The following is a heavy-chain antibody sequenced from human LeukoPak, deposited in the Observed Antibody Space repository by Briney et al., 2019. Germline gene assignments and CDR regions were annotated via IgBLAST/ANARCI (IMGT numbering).Heavy chain of an antibody. D-gene: IGHD2-2*02. Sequence: GESLKISCKGSGYSFTSYWIGWVRQMPGKGLEWMGIIYPGDSGTRYSPSFQGQVTISADKSISAAYLQWSSLKASDTAMYYCARQLGYCSSTSCYTWFDPWGQGTLVTVSS. V-gene: IGHV5-51*01. J-gene: IGHJ5*02. CDR3: ARQLGYCSSTSCYTWFDP. CDR2: IYPGDSGT. CDR1: GYSFTSYW.